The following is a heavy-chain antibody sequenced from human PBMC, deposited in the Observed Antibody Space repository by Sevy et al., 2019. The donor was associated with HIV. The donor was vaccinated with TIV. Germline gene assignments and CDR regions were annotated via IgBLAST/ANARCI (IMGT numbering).Heavy chain of an antibody. CDR3: ARVVGYVSGNYYKYYYDLDV. D-gene: IGHD3-10*01. V-gene: IGHV3-30-3*01. J-gene: IGHJ6*02. CDR2: ISYDGNNK. Sequence: GGSLRLSCAASGFTFSTYALHWVRQAPGKGLEWVALISYDGNNKYYADSVKGRFTISRDDSKNTLYLQMNSLSTEDTAVYYCARVVGYVSGNYYKYYYDLDVWGQGTAVTVSS. CDR1: GFTFSTYA.